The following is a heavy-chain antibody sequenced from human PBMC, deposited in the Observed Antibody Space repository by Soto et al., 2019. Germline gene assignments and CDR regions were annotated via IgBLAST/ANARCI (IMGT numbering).Heavy chain of an antibody. J-gene: IGHJ5*02. D-gene: IGHD3-10*01. CDR2: IYYAGTT. V-gene: IGHV4-59*01. CDR1: GGSISSYY. CDR3: ARELFGRSVWFDP. Sequence: PSETLSLSCTVSGGSISSYYWSGIRKPPGKGLEWIGYIYYAGTTSYNPSLKSRVTITLDTSKNQFSLKLSSVTAADTAVYYCARELFGRSVWFDPWGQGTLVTVSS.